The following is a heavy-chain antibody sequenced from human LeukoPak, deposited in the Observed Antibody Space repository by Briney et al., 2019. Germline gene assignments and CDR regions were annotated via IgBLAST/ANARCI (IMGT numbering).Heavy chain of an antibody. V-gene: IGHV3-7*01. CDR3: ARVHYYYYYMDV. CDR1: GFTFSSYW. Sequence: GGSLRLSCAASGFTFSSYWVSWVRQAPGKGLEWVANIKQDGSEKYYVDSVKGRFTISRDNAKNSLYLQMNSLRAEDTAVYYCARVHYYYYYMDVWGKGTTVTVSS. J-gene: IGHJ6*03. CDR2: IKQDGSEK.